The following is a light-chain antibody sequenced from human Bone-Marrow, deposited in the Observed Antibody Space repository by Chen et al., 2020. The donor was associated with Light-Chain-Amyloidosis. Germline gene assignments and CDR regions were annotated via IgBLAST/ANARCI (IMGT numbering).Light chain of an antibody. CDR3: QVWDRSSDRPV. Sequence: SYALTQPSSVSVAPGQTATTAGGGNNIGSTSVHWYQQTPGQAPLLVVYDDSDRPSGIPERLSGSNSGNTATLTISRVEAGDEADYYCQVWDRSSDRPVFGGGTKLTVL. J-gene: IGLJ3*02. V-gene: IGLV3-21*02. CDR2: DDS. CDR1: NIGSTS.